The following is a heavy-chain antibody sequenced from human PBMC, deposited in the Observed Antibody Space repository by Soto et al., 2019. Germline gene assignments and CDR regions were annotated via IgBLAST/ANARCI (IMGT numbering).Heavy chain of an antibody. CDR3: ARAGGSSWYPPDWFDP. CDR1: GGSISSGGYY. CDR2: IYYSGST. J-gene: IGHJ5*02. D-gene: IGHD6-13*01. Sequence: PSETLSLTCTVSGGSISSGGYYWSWIRQHPGKGLEWIGYIYYSGSTYYNPSLKSRVTISVDTSKNQFPLKLSSVTAADTAVYYCARAGGSSWYPPDWFDPWGQGTLVTVSS. V-gene: IGHV4-31*03.